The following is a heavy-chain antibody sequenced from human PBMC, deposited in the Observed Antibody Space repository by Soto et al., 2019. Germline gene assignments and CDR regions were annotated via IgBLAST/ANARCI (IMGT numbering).Heavy chain of an antibody. CDR2: IYYSGST. CDR1: ESAVSSYY. V-gene: IGHV4-59*02. Sequence: SQTLSLPCSASESAVSSYYWRWFRHPTGTRLEWIGYIYYSGSTNYNPSLKSRVTISVDTSKNQFSLKLSSVTAADTAVYYCARGATSLYYYDSSGYYHPPGLFDYWGQGTLVTVSS. CDR3: ARGATSLYYYDSSGYYHPPGLFDY. D-gene: IGHD3-22*01. J-gene: IGHJ4*02.